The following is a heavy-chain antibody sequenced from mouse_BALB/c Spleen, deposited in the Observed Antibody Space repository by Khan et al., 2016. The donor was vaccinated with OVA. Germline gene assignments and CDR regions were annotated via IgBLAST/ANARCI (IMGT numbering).Heavy chain of an antibody. V-gene: IGHV1-18*01. CDR1: GYTITDYN. CDR2: INHTNGYT. CDR3: ARGVDGSRGACFAY. D-gene: IGHD1-1*01. Sequence: EVQLQQSGPELVKPGASVKIPCKASGYTITDYNLDWVKQSHGKSLEWIGDINHTNGYTVYNQKIKGQATLTVDKSSSTADMEIRRLNLEDTAVNSWARGVDGSRGACFAYWGQGTLVTVSA. J-gene: IGHJ3*01.